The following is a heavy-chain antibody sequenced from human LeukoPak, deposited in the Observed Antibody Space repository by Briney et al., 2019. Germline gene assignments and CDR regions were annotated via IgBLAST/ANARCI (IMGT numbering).Heavy chain of an antibody. D-gene: IGHD2-2*01. Sequence: GSVKVSCKSSGYTFTGYYMHWVRQPPGQGLEWMGWINPNSGGTNYAQKFQGGVTMTRDTSISTAYMELSRLRSDDTAVYYCARDLLEYCSRTSCYDPDDAFDIWGQGTMVTVSS. J-gene: IGHJ3*02. CDR1: GYTFTGYY. CDR3: ARDLLEYCSRTSCYDPDDAFDI. V-gene: IGHV1-2*02. CDR2: INPNSGGT.